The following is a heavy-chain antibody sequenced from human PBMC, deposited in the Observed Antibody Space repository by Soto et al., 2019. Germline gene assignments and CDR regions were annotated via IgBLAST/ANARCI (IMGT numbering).Heavy chain of an antibody. CDR1: GFTFGNYW. J-gene: IGHJ6*02. V-gene: IGHV3-7*05. Sequence: EVQLVESGGGLVQPGGSLRLSCTVSGFTFGNYWMTWVRQAQGKGLEWVANMNQNGSEKYYVDSVKGRFAISRDNAKNSLYLQMNSLSAEDTAVYYCASYRVAYAMDVWGQGTTVTVSS. CDR2: MNQNGSEK. CDR3: ASYRVAYAMDV.